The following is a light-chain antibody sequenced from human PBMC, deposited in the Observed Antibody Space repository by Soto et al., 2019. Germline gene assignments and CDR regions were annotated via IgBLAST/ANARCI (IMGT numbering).Light chain of an antibody. J-gene: IGKJ5*01. V-gene: IGKV3-11*01. Sequence: EIVLTQSPDTLSFSPAERATLSCMASQSVSRFLAWYQQKPGQAPRLLIYGAFNRATGIPARFSGSGSGTDFTLTISSLEPEDFAIYYCQQRNNWPPVTFGQGTQVEIK. CDR3: QQRNNWPPVT. CDR1: QSVSRF. CDR2: GAF.